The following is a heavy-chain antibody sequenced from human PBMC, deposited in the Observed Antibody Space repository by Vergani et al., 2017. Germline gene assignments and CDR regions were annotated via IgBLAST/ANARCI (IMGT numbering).Heavy chain of an antibody. CDR2: IIPILGIA. CDR1: GGTFSSYT. J-gene: IGHJ3*02. CDR3: ARDIASGAFDI. V-gene: IGHV1-69*08. Sequence: QVQLVQSGAEVKKPRSSVKVSCKASGGTFSSYTISWVRQAPGQGLEWMGRIIPILGIANYAQKFQGRVTITADKSTSTAYMELSSLRSEDTAVYYCARDIASGAFDIWGQGTMVTVSS. D-gene: IGHD3-16*02.